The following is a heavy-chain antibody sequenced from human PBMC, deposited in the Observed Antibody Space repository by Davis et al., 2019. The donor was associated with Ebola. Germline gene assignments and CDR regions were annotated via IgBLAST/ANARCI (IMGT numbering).Heavy chain of an antibody. V-gene: IGHV3-21*01. J-gene: IGHJ4*02. CDR3: ARDRYCSGGSCYLDY. CDR2: ISSSSSYI. D-gene: IGHD2-15*01. Sequence: GESLKISCAASGFTFSNAWMNWVRQAPGKGLEWVSSISSSSSYIYYADSVKGRFTFSRDNAKNSLYLQMNSLRAEDTAVYYCARDRYCSGGSCYLDYWGQGTLVTVSS. CDR1: GFTFSNAW.